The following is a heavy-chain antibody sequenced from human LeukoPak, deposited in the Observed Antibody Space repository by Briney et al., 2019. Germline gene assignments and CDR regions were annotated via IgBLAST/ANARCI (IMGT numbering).Heavy chain of an antibody. CDR3: AMRRDWFDP. V-gene: IGHV3-23*01. CDR2: ISGSGGDT. CDR1: GFTFSSYG. Sequence: GGSLRLSCAASGFTFSSYGMHWVRQAPGKGLEWVSSISGSGGDTDYADSVKGRFTISRDNSKNTLYLQMNSLRAEDTAVYYCAMRRDWFDPWGQGTLVTVSS. J-gene: IGHJ5*02.